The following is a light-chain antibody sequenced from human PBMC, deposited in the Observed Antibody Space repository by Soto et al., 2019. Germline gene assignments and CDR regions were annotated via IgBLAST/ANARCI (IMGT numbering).Light chain of an antibody. CDR1: NIGVRS. J-gene: IGLJ1*01. CDR3: QVWDSSSDHPGV. V-gene: IGLV3-21*04. Sequence: SYELTQPPSVSGAPGKKASITCGGNNIGVRSVHWYQQKPGQAPVLVMYYDDDRPSGIPERFSGSNSGNTATLTISTVEAGDEAEYYCQVWDSSSDHPGVFGTGTKVTVL. CDR2: YDD.